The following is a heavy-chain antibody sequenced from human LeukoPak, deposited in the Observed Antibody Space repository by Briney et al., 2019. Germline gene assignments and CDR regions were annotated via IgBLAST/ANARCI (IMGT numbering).Heavy chain of an antibody. V-gene: IGHV3-23*01. Sequence: PGGSLRLSCAASGFTFSSYAMSWVRQAPGKGLEWVSAISGSGGSTYYADSVKGRFTISRDNSKNTLYLQMNSLRAEDTAVYYCAKGYYDSSGYSYYYYNYGMDVWGQGTTVTVPS. CDR3: AKGYYDSSGYSYYYYNYGMDV. CDR2: ISGSGGST. D-gene: IGHD3-22*01. J-gene: IGHJ6*02. CDR1: GFTFSSYA.